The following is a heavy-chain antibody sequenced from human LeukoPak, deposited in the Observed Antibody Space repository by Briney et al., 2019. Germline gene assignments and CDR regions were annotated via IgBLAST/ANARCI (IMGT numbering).Heavy chain of an antibody. CDR2: ISGSGGST. CDR3: AKGLGVTGRPRGFDY. D-gene: IGHD2-21*02. V-gene: IGHV3-23*01. J-gene: IGHJ4*02. Sequence: PGGSLRLSCAASGFTFSSYAMSWVRQAPGKGLEWVSAISGSGGSTYYADSVKGRFTISRGNSKNTLYLQMNSLRAEDTAVYYCAKGLGVTGRPRGFDYWGQGTLVTVSS. CDR1: GFTFSSYA.